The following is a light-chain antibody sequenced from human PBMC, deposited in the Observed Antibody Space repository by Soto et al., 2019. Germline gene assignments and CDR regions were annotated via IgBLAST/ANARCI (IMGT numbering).Light chain of an antibody. Sequence: DIQMTQSPSSVSASVGDRVTITCRASQGISSWLAWYQQKPGKAPNLLIYAASSLQSGVPSRFSASGSGAEFILTINPLQAEDFATYYCLHTFSFPRTFGQGSKVDI. CDR1: QGISSW. CDR3: LHTFSFPRT. V-gene: IGKV1-12*01. J-gene: IGKJ1*01. CDR2: AAS.